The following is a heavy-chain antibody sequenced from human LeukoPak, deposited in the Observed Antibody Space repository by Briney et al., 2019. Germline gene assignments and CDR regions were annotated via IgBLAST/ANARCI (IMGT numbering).Heavy chain of an antibody. CDR2: IYYSGST. CDR1: GVSISSSY. D-gene: IGHD3-22*01. Sequence: SDTLAITCSVSGVSISSSYWSWVPQAPGKGLDWIGQIYYSGSTNQNPALKSRVTISIDTSKNRFSLKLSSVTAADTAVYYCAREGMIATGREPAEIWGQGTMVTVSS. V-gene: IGHV4-59*13. CDR3: AREGMIATGREPAEI. J-gene: IGHJ3*02.